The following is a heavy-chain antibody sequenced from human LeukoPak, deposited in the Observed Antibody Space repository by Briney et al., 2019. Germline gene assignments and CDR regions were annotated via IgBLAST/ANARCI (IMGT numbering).Heavy chain of an antibody. D-gene: IGHD3-9*01. V-gene: IGHV3-23*01. CDR3: AKERSPNLRYFDWLSDY. Sequence: PGGPLRLSRAASVFIFSNYPMSWVRQAPGKGVEWVAAISGSGGSTYYTDSVKGRFTISRDNSKNTLYLQMNSLRAEHTAVYYCAKERSPNLRYFDWLSDYWGQGTLVTVSS. CDR1: VFIFSNYP. CDR2: ISGSGGST. J-gene: IGHJ4*02.